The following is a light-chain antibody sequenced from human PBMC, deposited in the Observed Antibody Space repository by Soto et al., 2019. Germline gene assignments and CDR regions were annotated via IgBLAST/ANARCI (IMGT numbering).Light chain of an antibody. CDR1: SSDVGRDNY. V-gene: IGLV2-14*01. J-gene: IGLJ1*01. CDR3: ATWDDSLNGFYV. Sequence: QSALTQPASVSGSPGQSITISCTGSSSDVGRDNYVSWYQRYPGKAPKLIIYEVSFRPSGVSNRFSGSKSGSTASLTISGLRSDDEADYFCATWDDSLNGFYVFGTGTKLTVL. CDR2: EVS.